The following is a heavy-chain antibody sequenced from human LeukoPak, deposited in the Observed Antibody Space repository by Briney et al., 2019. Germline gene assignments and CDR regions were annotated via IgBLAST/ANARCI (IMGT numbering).Heavy chain of an antibody. J-gene: IGHJ4*02. CDR2: IYSGGST. D-gene: IGHD3-22*01. V-gene: IGHV3-66*02. Sequence: GGSLRLSCAASGFTVSSNYMSWVRQAPGKGLEWVSVIYSGGSTYYADSVKGRFTISRDNSKNTLNLQMNSLRAEDTAVYYCARELDYYDSSGYYYFDYWGQGTLVTVSS. CDR1: GFTVSSNY. CDR3: ARELDYYDSSGYYYFDY.